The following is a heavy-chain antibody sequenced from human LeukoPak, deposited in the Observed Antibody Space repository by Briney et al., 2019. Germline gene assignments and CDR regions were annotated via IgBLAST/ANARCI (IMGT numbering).Heavy chain of an antibody. CDR1: GCTFTDHW. V-gene: IGHV5-51*01. J-gene: IGHJ4*02. D-gene: IGHD6-19*01. CDR2: IYPGDSDT. CDR3: ARGDNSGWYFFDY. Sequence: GESLKISCKASGCTFTDHWIGWVRQMPGKGLEWMGIIYPGDSDTRYSPSFQGQVTISADKSISTAYLQWRNLQAPDTAMYYCARGDNSGWYFFDYWGQGTLVTV.